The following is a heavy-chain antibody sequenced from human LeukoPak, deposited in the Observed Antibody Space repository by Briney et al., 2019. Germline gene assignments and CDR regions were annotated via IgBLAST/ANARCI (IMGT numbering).Heavy chain of an antibody. J-gene: IGHJ4*02. CDR3: AKDLELTLPLRFDY. CDR1: GFTFSSYW. D-gene: IGHD1-7*01. V-gene: IGHV3-7*03. Sequence: PGGSLRLSCAASGFTFSSYWMRWVRQAPGKGLEWVANIKQDGSEKNCVDSVKGRFTISRDNAKNSLYLQMNSLRAEDTAVYYCAKDLELTLPLRFDYWGQGTLVTVSS. CDR2: IKQDGSEK.